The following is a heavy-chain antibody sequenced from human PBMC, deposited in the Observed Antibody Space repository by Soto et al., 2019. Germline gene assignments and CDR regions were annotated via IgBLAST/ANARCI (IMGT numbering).Heavy chain of an antibody. V-gene: IGHV6-1*01. CDR3: ARGSWNYGGLYYGMDV. J-gene: IGHJ6*02. Sequence: PSEALSLTCAISGDSVSSNSAAWNWIRQSPSRGLEWLGRTYYRSKWYNDYAVSVKSRITINPDTSKNQFSLQLNSVTPEDTAVYYCARGSWNYGGLYYGMDVWGQGTTVTVSS. CDR1: GDSVSSNSAA. CDR2: TYYRSKWYN. D-gene: IGHD1-7*01.